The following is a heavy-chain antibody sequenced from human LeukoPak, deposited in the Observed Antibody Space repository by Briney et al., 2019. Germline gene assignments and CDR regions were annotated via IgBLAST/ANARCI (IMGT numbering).Heavy chain of an antibody. Sequence: GGSLRLSCAASGFTFSNAWMSWVRQAPGKGLEWVGRIKRKTDGGTTDYAAPVKGRFTISRDDSKNTLYLQMNSLKTEDTAVYYCVRLTLDTVYSYYYYMDVWGKGTTVTVSS. CDR1: GFTFSNAW. D-gene: IGHD2-2*02. CDR3: VRLTLDTVYSYYYYMDV. V-gene: IGHV3-15*01. J-gene: IGHJ6*03. CDR2: IKRKTDGGTT.